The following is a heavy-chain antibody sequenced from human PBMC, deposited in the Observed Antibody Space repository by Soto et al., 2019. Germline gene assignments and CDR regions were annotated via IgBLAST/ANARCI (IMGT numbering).Heavy chain of an antibody. CDR3: ASKTKAAAGIDYYYYGMDV. Sequence: GGSLRLSCAASGFTFSSYAMSWVRQAPGKGLEWVSAISGSGGSTYYADSVKGRFTISRDNSKNTLYLQMNSLRAEDTAVYYCASKTKAAAGIDYYYYGMDVWGQGTTVTVSS. V-gene: IGHV3-23*01. CDR1: GFTFSSYA. D-gene: IGHD6-13*01. CDR2: ISGSGGST. J-gene: IGHJ6*02.